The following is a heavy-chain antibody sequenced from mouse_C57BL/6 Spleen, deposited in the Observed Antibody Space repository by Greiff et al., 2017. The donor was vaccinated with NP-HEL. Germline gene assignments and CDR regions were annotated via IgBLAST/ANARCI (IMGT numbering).Heavy chain of an antibody. J-gene: IGHJ4*01. CDR3: ALVGHYGGYYAMDY. CDR2: ISSGSSTI. Sequence: EVQLVESGGGLVKPGGSLKLSCAASGFTFSDYGMHWVRQAPEKGLEWVAYISSGSSTIYYADTVKGRFNISRDNAKNTLFLQMTSLRSEDTAMYYCALVGHYGGYYAMDYWGQGTSVTVSS. V-gene: IGHV5-17*01. D-gene: IGHD1-1*01. CDR1: GFTFSDYG.